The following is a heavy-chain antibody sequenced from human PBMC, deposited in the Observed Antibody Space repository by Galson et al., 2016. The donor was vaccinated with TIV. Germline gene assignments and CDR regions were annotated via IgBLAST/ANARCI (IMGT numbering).Heavy chain of an antibody. D-gene: IGHD3-22*01. CDR2: ISSYNGDT. CDR1: GYTFRNYG. V-gene: IGHV1-18*04. J-gene: IGHJ6*02. CDR3: ARDRGSMTMILVVDYHYGMDV. Sequence: SVKVSCKASGYTFRNYGFSWVRQAPGQGLEWLGWISSYNGDTNYAHNVRGRLTMTTDSSTTTASMELRSLRSDDTAVYFCARDRGSMTMILVVDYHYGMDVWGQGTMVTVS.